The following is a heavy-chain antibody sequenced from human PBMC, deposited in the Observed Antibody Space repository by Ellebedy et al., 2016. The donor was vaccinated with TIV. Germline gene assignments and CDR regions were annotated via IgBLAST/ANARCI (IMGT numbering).Heavy chain of an antibody. CDR2: INPNSGDT. V-gene: IGHV1-2*05. J-gene: IGHJ4*02. CDR3: VRDVRGSNRGYFDY. CDR1: GYTFTGYY. D-gene: IGHD3-16*01. Sequence: ASVKVSCKASGYTFTGYYIHWVRQAPGQGLEWMGRINPNSGDTNYAQKFQGRVTMTRDTSINTAYMELSRLRTDDTVIYYCVRDVRGSNRGYFDYWGQGTLVTVSS.